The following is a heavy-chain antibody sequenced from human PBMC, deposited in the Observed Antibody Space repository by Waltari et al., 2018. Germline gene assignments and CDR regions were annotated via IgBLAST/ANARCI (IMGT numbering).Heavy chain of an antibody. CDR1: GFTFSSYA. Sequence: EVQLLESGGGLVQPGGSLRLSCAASGFTFSSYAMSWVRQAPGKGLEWVSALSGSGGSTYYADSVKGRFTISRDNSKNTLYLQMNSLRAEDTAVYYCAKDRNDYGDYDWYFDLWGRGTLVTVSS. J-gene: IGHJ2*01. D-gene: IGHD4-17*01. CDR2: LSGSGGST. CDR3: AKDRNDYGDYDWYFDL. V-gene: IGHV3-23*01.